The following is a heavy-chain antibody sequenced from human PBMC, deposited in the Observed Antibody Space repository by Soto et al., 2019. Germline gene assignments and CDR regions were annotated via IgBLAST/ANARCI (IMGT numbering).Heavy chain of an antibody. J-gene: IGHJ5*02. Sequence: PSETLSLTCAVSGGSISSGGYSWSWIRQPPGKGLEWIGYIYHSGSTYYNPSLKSRVTISVDRSKNQFSLKLSSVTAADTAVYYCARSHWGFHYDSSGYYNWFDPWGQGTRVTVAS. V-gene: IGHV4-30-2*01. CDR3: ARSHWGFHYDSSGYYNWFDP. CDR1: GGSISSGGYS. CDR2: IYHSGST. D-gene: IGHD3-22*01.